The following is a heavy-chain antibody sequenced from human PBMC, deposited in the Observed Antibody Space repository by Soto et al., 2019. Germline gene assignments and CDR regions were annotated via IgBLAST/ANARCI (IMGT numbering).Heavy chain of an antibody. Sequence: PSETLSLTCAVYGGSFSGYYWSWIRQPPGKGLEWIGEINHSGSTNYNPSLKSRVTISVDTSKNHFSLKLSSVTAADTAVYYCARGVSGVRFLEWLSKSRNWFDPWGQGTLVTVSS. CDR2: INHSGST. V-gene: IGHV4-34*01. CDR1: GGSFSGYY. J-gene: IGHJ5*02. D-gene: IGHD3-3*01. CDR3: ARGVSGVRFLEWLSKSRNWFDP.